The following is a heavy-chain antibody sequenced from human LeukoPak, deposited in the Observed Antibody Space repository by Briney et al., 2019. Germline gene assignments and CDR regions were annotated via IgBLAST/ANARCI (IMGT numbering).Heavy chain of an antibody. CDR3: ARVGEYSSGWGVDYYYYYMDV. V-gene: IGHV1-18*01. CDR1: GGTFSSYA. Sequence: ASVKVSCKASGGTFSSYAISWVRQAPGQGLEWMGWISAYNGNTNYAQKLQGRVTMTTDTSTSTAYMELRSLRSDDTAVYYCARVGEYSSGWGVDYYYYYMDVWGKGTTVTVSS. J-gene: IGHJ6*03. CDR2: ISAYNGNT. D-gene: IGHD6-19*01.